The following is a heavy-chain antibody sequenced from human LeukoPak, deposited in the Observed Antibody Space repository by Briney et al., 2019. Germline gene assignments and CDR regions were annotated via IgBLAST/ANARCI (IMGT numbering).Heavy chain of an antibody. J-gene: IGHJ1*01. CDR3: AQQVGYCSSGSCYFTY. CDR2: ISNTGGST. CDR1: GLTFRNYA. D-gene: IGHD2-15*01. V-gene: IGHV3-23*01. Sequence: GGSLRLSCAASGLTFRNYAMSWVRQAPGKGLEWVSAISNTGGSTYYADSVKGRFTISRDKSKNTLSLQMNSLRAEDTAVYYCAQQVGYCSSGSCYFTYWGQGTLVTVSS.